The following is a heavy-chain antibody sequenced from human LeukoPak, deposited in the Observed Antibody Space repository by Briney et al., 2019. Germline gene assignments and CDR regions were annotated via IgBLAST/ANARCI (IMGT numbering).Heavy chain of an antibody. CDR2: ISPYNGKT. Sequence: GASVKVSCKAFGYTFSSDGISWVRQAPGQGLEWMGWISPYNGKTYYAQELQGRVTMTTDTSTSTAYMELRSLSSDDRAVYYCARAPDSGGHFDYWGQGTLVTVSS. J-gene: IGHJ4*02. CDR3: ARAPDSGGHFDY. D-gene: IGHD3-10*01. V-gene: IGHV1-18*01. CDR1: GYTFSSDG.